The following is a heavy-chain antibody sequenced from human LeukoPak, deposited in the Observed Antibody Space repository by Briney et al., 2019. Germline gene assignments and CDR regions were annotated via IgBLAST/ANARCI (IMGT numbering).Heavy chain of an antibody. CDR2: ISWNSGSI. J-gene: IGHJ4*02. CDR1: GFIFNNYA. Sequence: GGSLRLSCAGSGFIFNNYAMHWVRQPPGKGLEWVSGISWNSGSIDYADSVKGRFTISRDNAKNTLYLQMDSLRAEDTAVYYCARDRAWNYFDYWGQGTPVTVSS. D-gene: IGHD3-3*01. CDR3: ARDRAWNYFDY. V-gene: IGHV3-9*01.